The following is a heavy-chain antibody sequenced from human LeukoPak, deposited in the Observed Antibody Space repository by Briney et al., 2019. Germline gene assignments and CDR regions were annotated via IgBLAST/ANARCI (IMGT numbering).Heavy chain of an antibody. Sequence: SETLSLTCTVSGGSISSSRDYWAWIRQPPGKGLEWIANIYYSGSTYYNPSLKSRVTISVDTSKNQFSLKLSSVTAADTAVYYCTRTSYSSGWFDPWGQGTLVTVSS. CDR1: GGSISSSRDY. J-gene: IGHJ5*02. CDR3: TRTSYSSGWFDP. D-gene: IGHD6-19*01. CDR2: IYYSGST. V-gene: IGHV4-39*07.